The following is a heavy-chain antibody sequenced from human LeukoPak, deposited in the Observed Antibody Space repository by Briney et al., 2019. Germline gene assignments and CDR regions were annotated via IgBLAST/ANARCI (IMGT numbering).Heavy chain of an antibody. CDR2: INHSGST. CDR1: GGSFSGYY. V-gene: IGHV4-34*01. CDR3: ARVRGAITDS. D-gene: IGHD3-16*02. J-gene: IGHJ4*02. Sequence: SETLSLTCAVYGGSFSGYYWSWIRQPPGKGLEWIGEINHSGSTNYNPSLKSRVTISVDTSKNQFSLKLSSVTAADTAVYYCARVRGAITDSWGQGTLVTVSS.